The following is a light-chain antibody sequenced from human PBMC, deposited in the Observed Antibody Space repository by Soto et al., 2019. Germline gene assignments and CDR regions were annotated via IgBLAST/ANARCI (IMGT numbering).Light chain of an antibody. J-gene: IGKJ5*01. Sequence: IGMTQSAATLSVSTGERATLSCRASQSVSSNLAWYQQKPGQAPRLLIYGAYTRATGIPTRFSGSGSGTEFTLTISSLQSEDFAVYYCQQYNNWPPQITFGQRTRLAIK. CDR1: QSVSSN. CDR3: QQYNNWPPQIT. CDR2: GAY. V-gene: IGKV3-15*01.